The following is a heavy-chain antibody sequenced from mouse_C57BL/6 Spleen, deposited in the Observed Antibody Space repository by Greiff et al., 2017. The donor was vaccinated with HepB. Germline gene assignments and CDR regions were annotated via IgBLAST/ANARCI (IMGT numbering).Heavy chain of an antibody. J-gene: IGHJ1*03. Sequence: LVKPGASVKISCKASGYAFSSSWMNWVKQRPGKGLEWIGRIYPGDGDTNYNGKFKGKATLTADKSSSTAYMQLSSLTSEDSAVYFCARGVEYFDVWGTGTTVTVSS. CDR3: ARGVEYFDV. V-gene: IGHV1-82*01. D-gene: IGHD1-1*02. CDR1: GYAFSSSW. CDR2: IYPGDGDT.